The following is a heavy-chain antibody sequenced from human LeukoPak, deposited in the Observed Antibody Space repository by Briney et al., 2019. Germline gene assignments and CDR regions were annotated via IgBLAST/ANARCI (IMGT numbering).Heavy chain of an antibody. V-gene: IGHV4-59*01. CDR1: GGSISSYY. J-gene: IGHJ4*02. CDR2: IYYSGST. Sequence: PSETLSLTCTVSGGSISSYYWSCVRQPAGKGLEWIGYIYYSGSTNYNPSLKSRVTISVDTSKNQFSLKLSSVTAADTAVYYCARLSKRSYYFDYWGQGTLVTVSS. CDR3: ARLSKRSYYFDY. D-gene: IGHD1-1*01.